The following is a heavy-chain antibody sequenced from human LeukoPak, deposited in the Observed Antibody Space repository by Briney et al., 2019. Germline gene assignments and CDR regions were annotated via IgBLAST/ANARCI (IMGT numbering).Heavy chain of an antibody. CDR3: ARVAWYYDILTGYYSDPPDY. V-gene: IGHV3-30*03. Sequence: AGGSLRLSCAASGFTFSSYGMHWVRQAPGKGLEWVAVISYDGSNKYYADSVKGRFTISRDNAKNSLYLQMNSLRAEDTAVYYCARVAWYYDILTGYYSDPPDYWGQGTLVTVSS. CDR2: ISYDGSNK. CDR1: GFTFSSYG. D-gene: IGHD3-9*01. J-gene: IGHJ4*02.